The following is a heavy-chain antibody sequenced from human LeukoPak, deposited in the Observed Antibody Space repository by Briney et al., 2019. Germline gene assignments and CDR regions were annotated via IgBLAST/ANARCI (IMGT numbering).Heavy chain of an antibody. CDR2: ISVSAGST. Sequence: PGGSLRLSCAASGFTFSDYAMSWVRQAPGKSLEWVSTISVSAGSTYYADSVKGRFTISRDNSKNTLYLQMNSLRAEDTAVYYRAKDAFWSGYYSYWGQGTLVTVSS. CDR3: AKDAFWSGYYSY. D-gene: IGHD3-3*01. CDR1: GFTFSDYA. V-gene: IGHV3-23*01. J-gene: IGHJ4*02.